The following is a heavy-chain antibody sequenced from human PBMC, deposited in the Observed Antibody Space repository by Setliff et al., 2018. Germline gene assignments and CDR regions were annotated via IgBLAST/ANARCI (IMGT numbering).Heavy chain of an antibody. D-gene: IGHD6-19*01. J-gene: IGHJ4*02. Sequence: SVKVSCKASGGTFSSYAISWVRQAPGQGLEWMGGIIPILGIVDYAQKFQGRVTMTTDTSTSTAYMELSSLRSEDTAVYYCARVVVAGVFDYWGQGTLVTVSS. CDR3: ARVVVAGVFDY. CDR2: IIPILGIV. V-gene: IGHV1-69*10. CDR1: GGTFSSYA.